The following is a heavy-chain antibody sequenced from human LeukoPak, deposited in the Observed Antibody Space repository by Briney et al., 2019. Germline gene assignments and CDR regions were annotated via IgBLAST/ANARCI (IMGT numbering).Heavy chain of an antibody. CDR3: ARGPPAAIIVWFDP. Sequence: SETLSLTCAVYGGSFSGYYWSWIRQPPGKGLEWIGEINHSGSTNYNPSLKSRVTISVDTSKNQFSLKLSSVTAADTAVYYCARGPPAAIIVWFDPWGQGTLVTVSS. D-gene: IGHD2-2*01. CDR1: GGSFSGYY. V-gene: IGHV4-34*01. CDR2: INHSGST. J-gene: IGHJ5*02.